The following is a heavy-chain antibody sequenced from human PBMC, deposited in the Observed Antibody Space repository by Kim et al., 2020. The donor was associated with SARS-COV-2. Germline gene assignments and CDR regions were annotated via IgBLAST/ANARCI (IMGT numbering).Heavy chain of an antibody. Sequence: GGSLRLSCAASGFTFSSYSMNWVRQAPGKGLEWVSSISSSNSQYYADSLKGRFTISRDNARNSLYLQMNSLRAEDTAVYFCARAEWTGVDYWGQGTLVAVSS. D-gene: IGHD3-3*01. CDR1: GFTFSSYS. CDR3: ARAEWTGVDY. CDR2: ISSSNSQ. J-gene: IGHJ4*02. V-gene: IGHV3-21*04.